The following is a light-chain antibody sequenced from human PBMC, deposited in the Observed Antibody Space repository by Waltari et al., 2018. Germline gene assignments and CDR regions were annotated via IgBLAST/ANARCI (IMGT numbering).Light chain of an antibody. V-gene: IGLV3-19*01. Sequence: SSELTQDPAVSVALGQTVRMRCQGESLTTYAANWYQQRPGQAPILVIFSVDDRPSGIPDRFSGSSSGETASLTITGAQAEDEADYYCNSRDPTTNAVVFGGGTRLTVL. J-gene: IGLJ2*01. CDR1: SLTTYA. CDR2: SVD. CDR3: NSRDPTTNAVV.